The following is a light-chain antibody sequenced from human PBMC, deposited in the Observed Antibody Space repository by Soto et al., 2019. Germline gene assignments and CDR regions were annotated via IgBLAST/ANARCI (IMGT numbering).Light chain of an antibody. V-gene: IGLV2-14*01. CDR1: SSDVGGYNY. J-gene: IGLJ1*01. CDR2: DVS. CDR3: SSYTSSITPYD. Sequence: QSALTQPASVSGSPGQSITISCTGTSSDVGGYNYVSWYQQHPGKAPKLMIYDVSNRPSGVSNRFSVSKSGNTASLTISGLQAEDEADYYCSSYTSSITPYDFGTGTKLTVL.